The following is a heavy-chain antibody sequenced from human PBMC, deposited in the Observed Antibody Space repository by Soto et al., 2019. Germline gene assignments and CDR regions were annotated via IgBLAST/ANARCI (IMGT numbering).Heavy chain of an antibody. Sequence: ASVKVSCNASGGTFSSYAISWVRQAPGQGLEWMGGIIPIFGTANYAQKFQGRVTITADESTSTAYMELSSLRSEDTAVYYCARPITMIVVIDAFDIWGQGTMVTVSS. CDR1: GGTFSSYA. J-gene: IGHJ3*02. CDR3: ARPITMIVVIDAFDI. V-gene: IGHV1-69*13. CDR2: IIPIFGTA. D-gene: IGHD3-22*01.